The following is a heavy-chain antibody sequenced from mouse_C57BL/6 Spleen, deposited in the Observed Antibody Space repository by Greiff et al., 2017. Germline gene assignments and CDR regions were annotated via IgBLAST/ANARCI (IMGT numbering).Heavy chain of an antibody. CDR2: ISSGRSTI. CDR1: GFTFSDYG. V-gene: IGHV5-17*01. D-gene: IGHD1-1*01. CDR3: ARRRVVAPYYAMDY. J-gene: IGHJ4*01. Sequence: DVMLVESGGGLVKPGGSLQLSCAASGFTFSDYGMHWVRQAPEKGLEWVAYISSGRSTIYYADTVKGRFTISRDNAKNTLFLQMTSLRSEDTAMYYCARRRVVAPYYAMDYWGQGTSVTVSS.